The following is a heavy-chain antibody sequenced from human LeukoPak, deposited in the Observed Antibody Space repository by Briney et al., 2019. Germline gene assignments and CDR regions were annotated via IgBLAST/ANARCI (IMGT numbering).Heavy chain of an antibody. CDR1: GGSVSSGSYY. Sequence: SETLSLTCSVSGGSVSSGSYYWSWIRQPPGKGLEWIGDIYYSGITNYNPSLKSRVTIPVDMSKNQFSLKLSSVAAADTAVYYCAREGYYYGMDVWGQGTTVTVSS. CDR3: AREGYYYGMDV. V-gene: IGHV4-61*01. CDR2: IYYSGIT. J-gene: IGHJ6*02.